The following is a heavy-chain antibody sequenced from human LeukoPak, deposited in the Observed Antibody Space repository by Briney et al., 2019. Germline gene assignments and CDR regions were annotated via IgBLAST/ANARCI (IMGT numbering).Heavy chain of an antibody. CDR3: ARALGNYYGSGPRAFDI. CDR1: GFTFSSYS. Sequence: GGSLRLSCAASGFTFSSYSMNWVRQAPGKGLEWVSSISSSSSYIYYADSVKGRFTISRDNAKNSLYLQMNSLRAEDTAVYYCARALGNYYGSGPRAFDIWGQGTMVTVSS. V-gene: IGHV3-21*01. D-gene: IGHD3-10*01. J-gene: IGHJ3*02. CDR2: ISSSSSYI.